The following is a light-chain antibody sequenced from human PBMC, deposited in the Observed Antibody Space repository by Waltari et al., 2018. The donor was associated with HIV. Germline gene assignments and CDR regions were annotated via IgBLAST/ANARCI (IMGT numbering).Light chain of an antibody. Sequence: DIQMTQSPSSLSASVGDRVTITCRASQSISSYLNWYQHKPWKAPKLLIYAASSLQSAVPSRFSGSGSGTDFTLTISSLQPEDFATYYCQQSYSTPDTFGQGTKLEIK. CDR2: AAS. CDR3: QQSYSTPDT. V-gene: IGKV1-39*01. J-gene: IGKJ2*01. CDR1: QSISSY.